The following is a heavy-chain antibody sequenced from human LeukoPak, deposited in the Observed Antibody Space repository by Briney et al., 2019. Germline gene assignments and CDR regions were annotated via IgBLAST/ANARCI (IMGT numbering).Heavy chain of an antibody. CDR1: GFTFSSYS. V-gene: IGHV3-48*01. CDR3: ARDGSSVEYFDY. Sequence: PGGSLRLSCAASGFTFSSYSMNWVRQAPGKGLEWVSYISSSNSKIYYADSVKGRFTISRDNAKNSVYLQMNSLRAEDTAVYFCARDGSSVEYFDYWGQGTLVTVSS. J-gene: IGHJ4*02. D-gene: IGHD6-6*01. CDR2: ISSSNSKI.